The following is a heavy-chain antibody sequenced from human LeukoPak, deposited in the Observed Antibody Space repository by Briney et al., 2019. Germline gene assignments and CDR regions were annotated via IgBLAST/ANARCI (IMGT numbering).Heavy chain of an antibody. Sequence: ASVKVSCKVSGYTLTELSMHWVRQAPGKGLEWMGGFDPEDGETIYAQKFEGRVTMTEDTSTDTAYMELSSLRSEDTAVYYCATGYSSGWQPQFFDYWGQGTLVTVSS. CDR1: GYTLTELS. V-gene: IGHV1-24*01. J-gene: IGHJ4*02. CDR3: ATGYSSGWQPQFFDY. CDR2: FDPEDGET. D-gene: IGHD6-19*01.